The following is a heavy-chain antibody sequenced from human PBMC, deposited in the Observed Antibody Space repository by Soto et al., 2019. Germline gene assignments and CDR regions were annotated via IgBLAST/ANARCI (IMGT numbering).Heavy chain of an antibody. J-gene: IGHJ6*03. V-gene: IGHV2-26*01. D-gene: IGHD6-19*01. CDR2: IFSNVEK. CDR1: GFSLASGKVG. CDR3: AQILFGRSVAGGYFYMDV. Sequence: HVTLKESGPVLVKPTETLTLTCTVSGFSLASGKVGVTWIRQPLGKALEWLAHIFSNVEKSYRTSLKDRLTISEDTSKSQVVLTMTNVDPVDTATYYCAQILFGRSVAGGYFYMDVWGKGTTVTVSS.